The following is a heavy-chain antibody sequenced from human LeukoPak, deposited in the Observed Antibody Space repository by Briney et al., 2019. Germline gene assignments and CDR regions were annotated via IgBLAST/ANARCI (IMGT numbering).Heavy chain of an antibody. CDR3: AKDLSPIVRGVRSPSYY. CDR1: GFTFSSYG. Sequence: GSLVLSCAASGFTFSSYGMHWVRPAPGKGREWVTFIRYDGSNKYYADSVKGRFTISRGNSKNTRYLQMNSLRAVGIAVYYCAKDLSPIVRGVRSPSYYWGQGTLVTVSS. J-gene: IGHJ4*02. CDR2: IRYDGSNK. D-gene: IGHD3-10*01. V-gene: IGHV3-30*02.